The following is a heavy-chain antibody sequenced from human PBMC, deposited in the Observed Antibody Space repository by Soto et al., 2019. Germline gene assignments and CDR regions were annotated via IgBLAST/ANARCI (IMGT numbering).Heavy chain of an antibody. D-gene: IGHD2-15*01. Sequence: SVKVSCKASRGTFSSCAISCVRQAPGQGLEWMGGIIPIFGTANYAQKFQGRVTITADESTSTAYMELSSLRSEDTAVYYCARGIIAASLYCSGGSCYHAAFDYWGQGTLVTV. CDR1: RGTFSSCA. J-gene: IGHJ4*02. V-gene: IGHV1-69*13. CDR3: ARGIIAASLYCSGGSCYHAAFDY. CDR2: IIPIFGTA.